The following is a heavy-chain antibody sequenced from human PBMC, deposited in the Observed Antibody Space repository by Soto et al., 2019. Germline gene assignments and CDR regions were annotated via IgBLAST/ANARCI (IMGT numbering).Heavy chain of an antibody. CDR3: AKDIWVPQAGYYYYGMDV. CDR1: GFTFYDYA. Sequence: PGVSLRVPCASSGFTFYDYAMHLVRQAPGKGLEWVSGISWNSGSIGYADSVKGRFTISRDNAKNSLYLQMNSLRAEDTALYYCAKDIWVPQAGYYYYGMDVWGQGTTVTVSS. J-gene: IGHJ6*02. V-gene: IGHV3-9*01. CDR2: ISWNSGSI. D-gene: IGHD6-19*01.